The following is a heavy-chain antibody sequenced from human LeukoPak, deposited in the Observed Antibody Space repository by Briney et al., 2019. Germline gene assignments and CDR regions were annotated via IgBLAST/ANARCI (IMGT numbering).Heavy chain of an antibody. D-gene: IGHD3-10*01. CDR2: INHSGST. J-gene: IGHJ4*02. Sequence: SETLSLTCAVYGGSFSGYYWSWIRQPPGKGLEWIGEINHSGSTNYNPSLKSRVTISVDTSKNQFSLKLSSVTAADTAVYYCARELKSRPPFTMARGVVDYWGQGTLVTVSS. V-gene: IGHV4-34*01. CDR3: ARELKSRPPFTMARGVVDY. CDR1: GGSFSGYY.